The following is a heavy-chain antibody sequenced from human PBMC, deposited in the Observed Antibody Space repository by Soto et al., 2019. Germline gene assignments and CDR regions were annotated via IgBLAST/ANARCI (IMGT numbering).Heavy chain of an antibody. CDR1: GYSFTSYW. CDR3: ARQTGGPAASRLNYYYYMDV. CDR2: IYAGDSDT. Sequence: GESLKSSGEGSGYSFTSYWIGWVRQMPGKGLEWMGIIYAGDSDTRYSPSFQGQVTISADKSISTAYLQWSSLKASDNAMYYCARQTGGPAASRLNYYYYMDVWRKGTTVTVS. J-gene: IGHJ6*03. V-gene: IGHV5-51*01. D-gene: IGHD2-2*01.